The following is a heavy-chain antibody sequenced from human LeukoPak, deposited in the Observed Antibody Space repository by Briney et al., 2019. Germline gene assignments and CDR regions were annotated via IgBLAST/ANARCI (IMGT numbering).Heavy chain of an antibody. CDR2: IYHSGST. CDR3: ARQSGYSNGFDY. J-gene: IGHJ4*02. D-gene: IGHD5-18*01. CDR1: GGSISSSNW. Sequence: SETLSLTCTVSGGSISSSNWWSWVRPPPGKGLEWIGEIYHSGSTNYNPSLKSRVTMSVDKSKNQFSLKLSSVTAADTAVYYCARQSGYSNGFDYWGQGTLVTVSS. V-gene: IGHV4-4*02.